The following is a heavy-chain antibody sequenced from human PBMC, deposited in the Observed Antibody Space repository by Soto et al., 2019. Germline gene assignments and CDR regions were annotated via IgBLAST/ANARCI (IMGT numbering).Heavy chain of an antibody. CDR3: AREGDCTNGVCFYYYYYMDV. CDR1: GFTFSSYS. D-gene: IGHD2-8*01. J-gene: IGHJ6*03. Sequence: GGSLRLSCAASGFTFSSYSMNWVRQAPGKGLEWVSSISSSSSYIYYADSVKGRFTISRDNAKNSLYLQMNSLRAEDTAVYYCAREGDCTNGVCFYYYYYMDVWGKGTTVTVSS. CDR2: ISSSSSYI. V-gene: IGHV3-21*01.